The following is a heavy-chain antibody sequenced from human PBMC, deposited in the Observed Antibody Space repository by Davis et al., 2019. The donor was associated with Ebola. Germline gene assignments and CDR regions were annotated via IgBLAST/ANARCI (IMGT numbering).Heavy chain of an antibody. Sequence: GESLKISCAASGFTFTNYWMHWVRQTPGKGLVWVSRVNDDGTGTSYADSVRGRFTISRDNGKNTLYLQMNSLRDEDTAVYHCARLMDTYGWYSDLWGQGTLVTVSS. CDR1: GFTFTNYW. J-gene: IGHJ5*02. D-gene: IGHD6-19*01. CDR2: VNDDGTGT. V-gene: IGHV3-74*01. CDR3: ARLMDTYGWYSDL.